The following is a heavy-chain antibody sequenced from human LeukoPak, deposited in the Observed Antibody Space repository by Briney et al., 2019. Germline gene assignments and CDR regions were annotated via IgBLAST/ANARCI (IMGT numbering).Heavy chain of an antibody. CDR3: AGGRDSSLDY. J-gene: IGHJ4*02. V-gene: IGHV4-39*07. Sequence: PSETLSLTCTVSGGSISSGDYYWSWIRQPPGKGLEWIGEINHSGSTNYNPSLKSRVTISVDTSKNQFSLKLSSVTAADTAVYYCAGGRDSSLDYWGQGTLVTVSS. CDR2: INHSGST. CDR1: GGSISSGDYY. D-gene: IGHD6-13*01.